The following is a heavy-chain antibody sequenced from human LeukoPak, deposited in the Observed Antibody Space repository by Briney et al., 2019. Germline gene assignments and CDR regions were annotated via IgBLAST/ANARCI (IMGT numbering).Heavy chain of an antibody. D-gene: IGHD1-26*01. CDR3: VRAPGIVGFLGN. Sequence: PGGSLRLSCAASGFTFSSYAMHWVRQAPGKGLEWVAVISYDGSNKYYADSVKGRFTISRDTSKNTLYLQMNSLRAEDTALYYCVRAPGIVGFLGNWGQGTLVTVSS. J-gene: IGHJ4*02. CDR1: GFTFSSYA. CDR2: ISYDGSNK. V-gene: IGHV3-30-3*01.